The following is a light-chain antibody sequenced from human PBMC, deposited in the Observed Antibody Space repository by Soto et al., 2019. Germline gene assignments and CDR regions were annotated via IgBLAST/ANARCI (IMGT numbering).Light chain of an antibody. J-gene: IGLJ2*01. CDR1: SSDVGGYNF. CDR2: DVS. Sequence: QSALTQPASVSGSPGQSITISCTGTSSDVGGYNFVSWYQHHPGKAPKLMIFDVSNRPSGVFNRFSGSKSGNTASLTISGLQAEDEADYYCSSYTSSSTVVFGGGTKVTVL. V-gene: IGLV2-14*03. CDR3: SSYTSSSTVV.